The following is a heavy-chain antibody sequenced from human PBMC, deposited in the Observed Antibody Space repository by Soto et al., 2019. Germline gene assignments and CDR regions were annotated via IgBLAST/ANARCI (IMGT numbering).Heavy chain of an antibody. V-gene: IGHV2-70*01. J-gene: IGHJ6*02. CDR3: ARTEIVGAYYDGMDV. D-gene: IGHD1-26*01. CDR2: NDWDDDK. Sequence: EAGPTLVNPTPTPTLTCTFSGFSRSTSGMCVSWIRQPPGKALEWLAVNDWDDDKYYSTSLKTRLTISKDTTKNQVVLTMTNMDPVETATYYCARTEIVGAYYDGMDVWGQGTTVTVSS. CDR1: GFSRSTSGMC.